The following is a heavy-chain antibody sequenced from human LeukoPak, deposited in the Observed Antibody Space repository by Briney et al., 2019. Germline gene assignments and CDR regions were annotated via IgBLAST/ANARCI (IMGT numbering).Heavy chain of an antibody. V-gene: IGHV1-8*01. Sequence: ASVKVSCKASGYTFTSYDINWVRQATGQGLEWMGWMNPNSGNTGYAQKFQGRVTMTRNTSISTAYMELSSLRSEDTAVYYCATTGIQLPKTLFDYWGQGTLVTVSS. J-gene: IGHJ4*02. CDR1: GYTFTSYD. D-gene: IGHD5-18*01. CDR2: MNPNSGNT. CDR3: ATTGIQLPKTLFDY.